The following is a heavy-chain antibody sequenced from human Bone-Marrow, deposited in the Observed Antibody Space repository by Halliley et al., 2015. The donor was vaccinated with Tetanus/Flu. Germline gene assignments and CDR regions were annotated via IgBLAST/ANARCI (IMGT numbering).Heavy chain of an antibody. D-gene: IGHD3-10*01. J-gene: IGHJ4*02. Sequence: ISYDGSNKHYAPSVKGRFPISRDDSKNTVYLQMSSLRREDTAMYYCTRDPAPEGSSEYYFDCWGQGTLVTVSS. CDR3: TRDPAPEGSSEYYFDC. V-gene: IGHV3-30*15. CDR2: ISYDGSNK.